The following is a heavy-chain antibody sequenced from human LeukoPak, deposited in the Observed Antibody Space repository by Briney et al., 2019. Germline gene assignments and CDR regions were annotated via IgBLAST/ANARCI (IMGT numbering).Heavy chain of an antibody. D-gene: IGHD3-3*01. J-gene: IGHJ3*02. Sequence: GGSLRLSCVGSGFMFSDYYMSWIRQAPGKGLEWVSYISNDSVDKYYVDSVRGRFTISKDNAKKSMYLQMSGLRVEDTAVYYCARRDWVSGAVRAFDIWGQGTMVTVSS. CDR3: ARRDWVSGAVRAFDI. CDR2: ISNDSVDK. V-gene: IGHV3-11*04. CDR1: GFMFSDYY.